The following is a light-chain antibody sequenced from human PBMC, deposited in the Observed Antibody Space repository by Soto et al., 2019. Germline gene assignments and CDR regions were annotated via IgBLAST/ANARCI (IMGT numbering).Light chain of an antibody. CDR2: AAS. CDR3: QQSYITPPIT. J-gene: IGKJ5*01. Sequence: DVQMTQSPSSLSALVGDRVTITCRASQSVSRYLNWYQHKPGKAPKLLINAASNLRSGVPSRFSGRGSGTDFTLTIDRLQPEDFAVYYCQQSYITPPITFGQGTRLELK. CDR1: QSVSRY. V-gene: IGKV1-39*01.